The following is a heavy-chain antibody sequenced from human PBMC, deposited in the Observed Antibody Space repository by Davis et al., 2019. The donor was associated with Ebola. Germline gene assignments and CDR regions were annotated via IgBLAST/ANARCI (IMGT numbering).Heavy chain of an antibody. Sequence: ASVKVSCKASGGTFSSYTITWVRQAPGQGLEWMGWINAGNGNTQYEQKFQGRVTITRDTSANTAYVEVSSLRSEDTAVFYCVGERPGTGIYDYWGQGTLVTVSS. D-gene: IGHD7-27*01. CDR3: VGERPGTGIYDY. CDR2: INAGNGNT. CDR1: GGTFSSYT. V-gene: IGHV1-3*01. J-gene: IGHJ4*02.